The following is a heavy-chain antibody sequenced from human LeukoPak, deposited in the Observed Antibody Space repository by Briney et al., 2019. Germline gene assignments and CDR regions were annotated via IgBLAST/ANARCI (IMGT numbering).Heavy chain of an antibody. D-gene: IGHD6-13*01. CDR1: GFTFSSYA. V-gene: IGHV3-23*01. J-gene: IGHJ4*02. CDR3: AKDQGGIAAAGTSDLFDY. Sequence: GGSLRLSCAASGFTFSSYAMSWVRQAPGKGLEWVSAISGSGGSTYYADSVKGRFTISRDNSKNTLYLQMNSLRAEDTAVYYCAKDQGGIAAAGTSDLFDYWGQGTLVTVSS. CDR2: ISGSGGST.